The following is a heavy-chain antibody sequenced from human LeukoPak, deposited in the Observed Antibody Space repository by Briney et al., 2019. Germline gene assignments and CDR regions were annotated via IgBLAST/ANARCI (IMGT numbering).Heavy chain of an antibody. CDR2: VKQDGSEK. CDR1: GFTFSSYW. V-gene: IGHV3-7*01. D-gene: IGHD2-2*01. Sequence: GGSLRLSCAASGFTFSSYWMSWVRQAPGKGLEWVANVKQDGSEKYYVDSVKGRFTISRDNAKNSLYLQMNSLRAEDTAVYYCARLKLLWSNYFDYWGQGTLVTVSS. CDR3: ARLKLLWSNYFDY. J-gene: IGHJ4*02.